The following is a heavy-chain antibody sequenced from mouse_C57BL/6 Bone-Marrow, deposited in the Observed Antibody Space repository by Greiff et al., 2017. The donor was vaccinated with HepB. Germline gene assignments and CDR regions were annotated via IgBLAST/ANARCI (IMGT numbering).Heavy chain of an antibody. D-gene: IGHD1-1*01. Sequence: QVQLKESGAELVKPGASVKMSCKASGYTFTTYPIEWMKQNHGKSLEWIGNFHPYNDDTKYNEEFKGKATLTVEKSSSTVYLELSRLTSDDSAVYYCARGYYGSSRHWYFDVWGTGTTVTVSS. CDR1: GYTFTTYP. CDR2: FHPYNDDT. CDR3: ARGYYGSSRHWYFDV. J-gene: IGHJ1*03. V-gene: IGHV1-47*01.